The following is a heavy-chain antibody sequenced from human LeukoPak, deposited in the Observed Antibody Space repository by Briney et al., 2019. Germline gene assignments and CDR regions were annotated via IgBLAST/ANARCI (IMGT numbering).Heavy chain of an antibody. J-gene: IGHJ4*02. CDR3: ARVDCTGGSCFSGFDC. D-gene: IGHD2-15*01. Sequence: GGSLRLSCAASGLTVSSNYMTWVRQAPGKGLEWVANLKPNGGDKYYVDSVKGRFTISRDNAKNSLYLQMNSLRAEDTAVYYCARVDCTGGSCFSGFDCWGQGTLLTVSS. CDR2: LKPNGGDK. V-gene: IGHV3-7*01. CDR1: GLTVSSNY.